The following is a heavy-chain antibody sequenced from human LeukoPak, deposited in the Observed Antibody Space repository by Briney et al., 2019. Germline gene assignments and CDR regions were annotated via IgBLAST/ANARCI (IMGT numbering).Heavy chain of an antibody. CDR1: GYTFTSYY. Sequence: ASVKVSCKASGYTFTSYYMHWVRQAPGQGLEWMGIINPSGGSTSYAQKFQGRVTMTRDMSTSTVYMELSSLRSEDTAVYYCATDLIRGSYYFQHWGQGTLVTVSS. D-gene: IGHD1-26*01. CDR3: ATDLIRGSYYFQH. V-gene: IGHV1-46*01. CDR2: INPSGGST. J-gene: IGHJ1*01.